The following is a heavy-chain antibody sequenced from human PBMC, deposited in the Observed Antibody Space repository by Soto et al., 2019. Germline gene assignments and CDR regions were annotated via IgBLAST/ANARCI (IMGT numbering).Heavy chain of an antibody. CDR1: GFTFSSYG. CDR3: AKAGTTVTTSYSFDY. D-gene: IGHD4-17*01. Sequence: QVQLVESGGGVVQPGRSLRLSCAASGFTFSSYGMHWVRQAPGKGLEWVAVISYDGSNKYYADSVKGRFTISRDNSKNTLYLQMNSLRAEDTAVYYCAKAGTTVTTSYSFDYWGQGTLVTVSS. J-gene: IGHJ4*02. CDR2: ISYDGSNK. V-gene: IGHV3-30*18.